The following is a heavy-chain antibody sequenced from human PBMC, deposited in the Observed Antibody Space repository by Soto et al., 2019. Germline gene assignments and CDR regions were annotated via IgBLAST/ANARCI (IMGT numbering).Heavy chain of an antibody. CDR2: ISWNSGSI. J-gene: IGHJ4*02. CDR1: GFTFDDYA. CDR3: AKGPYSGYDSPFDY. Sequence: GGSLRLSCAASGFTFDDYAMHWVRQAPGKSLAWVSGISWNSGSIGYADSVKGRFTISRDNAKNSLYLQMNSLRAEDTALYYCAKGPYSGYDSPFDYWGQGTLVTVSS. V-gene: IGHV3-9*01. D-gene: IGHD5-12*01.